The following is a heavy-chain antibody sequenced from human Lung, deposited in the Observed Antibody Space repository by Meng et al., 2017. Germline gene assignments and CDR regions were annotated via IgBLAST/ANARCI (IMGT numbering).Heavy chain of an antibody. V-gene: IGHV3-23*01. CDR2: TAATEGGT. D-gene: IGHD2-8*02. J-gene: IGHJ4*02. Sequence: EVQLLESGGGLVQPGGSLRLACAASGFTFSNYAMSWVRQAQEKGLEWVSATAATEGGTYHAASVRGRFTISRDNSKNTLSLQMNSLRADDTAIYYCARGTRVSCTGVICYPFDFWGQGTLVTVSS. CDR3: ARGTRVSCTGVICYPFDF. CDR1: GFTFSNYA.